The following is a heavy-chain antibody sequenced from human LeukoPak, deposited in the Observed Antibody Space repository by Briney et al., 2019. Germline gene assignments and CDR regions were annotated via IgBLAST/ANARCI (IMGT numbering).Heavy chain of an antibody. Sequence: GGSLRLSCAASGFTFSSYAMHWVRQAPGKGLEWVAVISYDGSNKYYADSVKGRFTISRDNSKNTLYLQMNSLRAEDTAVYYSARGVKTFGIAASLFDYWGQGTLVTVSS. CDR3: ARGVKTFGIAASLFDY. D-gene: IGHD6-13*01. CDR1: GFTFSSYA. CDR2: ISYDGSNK. J-gene: IGHJ4*02. V-gene: IGHV3-30-3*01.